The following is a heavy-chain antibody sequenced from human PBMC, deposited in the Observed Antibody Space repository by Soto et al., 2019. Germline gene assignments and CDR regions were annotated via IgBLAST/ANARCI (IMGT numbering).Heavy chain of an antibody. J-gene: IGHJ4*02. Sequence: GGYLRLSCAASGFTFSSYSMSWVRQAPGKGLEWVSGFRTSGDGGTTYYADSVKGRFTISRDNSKNMLLLQMNSLRAEDTAIYYCAKNVNSGPGRQLFDYRGQGSLVIVSA. CDR1: GFTFSSYS. V-gene: IGHV3-23*01. CDR2: FRTSGDGGTT. CDR3: AKNVNSGPGRQLFDY. D-gene: IGHD1-1*01.